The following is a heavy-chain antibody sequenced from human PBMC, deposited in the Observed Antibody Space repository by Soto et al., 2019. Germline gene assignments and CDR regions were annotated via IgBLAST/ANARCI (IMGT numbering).Heavy chain of an antibody. V-gene: IGHV3-21*06. CDR3: ARAGLEPANAFDV. CDR1: GFIFSSYT. Sequence: LRLSCTASGFIFSSYTINWVRQAPGKGLEWVSSISGSGSYIYIADSMKGRITISRDNAQNSVHLQMNSLRVEDTAVYYCARAGLEPANAFDVWGQGAKVTVSS. J-gene: IGHJ3*01. CDR2: ISGSGSYI. D-gene: IGHD2-2*01.